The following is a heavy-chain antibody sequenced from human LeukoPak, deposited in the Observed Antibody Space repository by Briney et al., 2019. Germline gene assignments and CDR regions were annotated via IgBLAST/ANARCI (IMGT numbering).Heavy chain of an antibody. V-gene: IGHV4-38-2*02. CDR2: IYYSGST. D-gene: IGHD1-26*01. Sequence: PETLSLTCTVSGYSISSGYYWGWIRQPPGKGLEWIGSIYYSGSTYYNPSLKSRVTISVDTSKNRFSLKLSSVTAADTAVYYCARHLGATKVYPFDYWGQGTLVAVSS. CDR1: GYSISSGYY. CDR3: ARHLGATKVYPFDY. J-gene: IGHJ4*02.